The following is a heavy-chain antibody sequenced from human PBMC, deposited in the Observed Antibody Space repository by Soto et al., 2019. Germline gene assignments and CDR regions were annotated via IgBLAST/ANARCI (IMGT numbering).Heavy chain of an antibody. J-gene: IGHJ4*02. Sequence: QITLKESGPTLVKPTQTLTVTCTFSGFSLSTSGVGVGWIRQPPGKALEWLALIYWDDDKRYSSSLNSRLTITKDTPKNQVVLTMTNMDPVDTATYYCAHSRPPRLLDYWGQGTLVTVSS. CDR2: IYWDDDK. V-gene: IGHV2-5*02. D-gene: IGHD6-6*01. CDR1: GFSLSTSGVG. CDR3: AHSRPPRLLDY.